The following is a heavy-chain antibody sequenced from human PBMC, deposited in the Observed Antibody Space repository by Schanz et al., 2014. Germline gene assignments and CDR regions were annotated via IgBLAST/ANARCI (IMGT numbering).Heavy chain of an antibody. CDR2: VSSSSSYT. Sequence: QVQLVESGGGLVKPGGSLRLSCAASGFTFSDYYMSWIRQAPGKGLEWVSYVSSSSSYTHYADSVKGRFTISRDNSKSTLYLQMNSLRAEDTAVYYCAKDGPGGSGSYSADGGMDVWGQGTTVTVSS. CDR3: AKDGPGGSGSYSADGGMDV. J-gene: IGHJ6*02. V-gene: IGHV3-11*05. D-gene: IGHD3-10*01. CDR1: GFTFSDYY.